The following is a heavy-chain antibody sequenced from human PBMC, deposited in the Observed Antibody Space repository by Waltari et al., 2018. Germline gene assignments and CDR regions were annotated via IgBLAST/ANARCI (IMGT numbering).Heavy chain of an antibody. Sequence: QLQLQESGPGLVKPSETLSLTCTVSGGSISSESYYWGWIRQPPGKGLEWIGISSYSGSTYYTPSFKSRVTISVDTSKNQFSLKLSAVTAADTAVYYCARLSYHIVTGYGWFDPWGLGTLVTVSS. CDR2: SSYSGST. V-gene: IGHV4-39*01. D-gene: IGHD3-9*01. J-gene: IGHJ5*02. CDR1: GGSISSESYY. CDR3: ARLSYHIVTGYGWFDP.